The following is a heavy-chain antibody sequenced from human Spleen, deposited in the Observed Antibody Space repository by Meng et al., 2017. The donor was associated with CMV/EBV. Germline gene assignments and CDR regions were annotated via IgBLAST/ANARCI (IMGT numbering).Heavy chain of an antibody. J-gene: IGHJ4*02. Sequence: SETLSLTCAVYGESFSGYYWSWIRQPPGKGLEWIGENNRDGNPNYNPSLESRVTISVDTSKNQFSLKLSSVTAADTAVYYCARTIWEPKVADSWGQGTLVTVSS. CDR1: GESFSGYY. CDR3: ARTIWEPKVADS. V-gene: IGHV4-34*01. CDR2: NNRDGNP. D-gene: IGHD1-26*01.